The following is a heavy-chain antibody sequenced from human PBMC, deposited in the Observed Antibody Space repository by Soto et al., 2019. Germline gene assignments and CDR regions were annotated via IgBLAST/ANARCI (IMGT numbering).Heavy chain of an antibody. CDR1: GFTFGDYA. CDR2: IRSKAYGGTT. J-gene: IGHJ3*02. D-gene: IGHD2-2*01. Sequence: GGSLRLSCTASGFTFGDYAMSWFRQAPGKGLEWVGFIRSKAYGGTTEYAASVKGRFTISRDDSKSIAYLQMNSLKTEDTAVYYCTRDIVVVPAAMGPTGAFDIWGQGTMVTVSS. V-gene: IGHV3-49*03. CDR3: TRDIVVVPAAMGPTGAFDI.